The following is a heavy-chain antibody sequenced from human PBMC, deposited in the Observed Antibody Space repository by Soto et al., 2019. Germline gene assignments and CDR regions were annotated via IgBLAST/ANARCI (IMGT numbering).Heavy chain of an antibody. J-gene: IGHJ6*02. CDR1: GGTFSNYA. Sequence: QVQLVQSGAEVKKPGSSVKVSCKASGGTFSNYAFSWVRQAPGQGLEWLGGIMPIFGRADYEQKFRGRVTITADESTSKAQSEMSSLRSEDTAVYSCASWLNEAGIGGNYYYGMDVWGQGTTVTVSS. CDR3: ASWLNEAGIGGNYYYGMDV. CDR2: IMPIFGRA. V-gene: IGHV1-69*12. D-gene: IGHD6-13*01.